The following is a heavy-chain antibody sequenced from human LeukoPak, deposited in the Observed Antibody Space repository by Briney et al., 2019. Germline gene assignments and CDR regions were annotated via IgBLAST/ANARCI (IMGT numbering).Heavy chain of an antibody. J-gene: IGHJ3*02. CDR1: GFTFSSFG. V-gene: IGHV3-30*03. D-gene: IGHD2-2*02. Sequence: PGGSLRLSCAASGFTFSSFGMHWVRQAPGKGLEWVAVISYDGSNKYYADSVKGRFTISRDNSKNTLYLQMNSLRAEDTAVYYCARGRTGYCSSTSCHMGAFDIWGQGTMVTVSS. CDR3: ARGRTGYCSSTSCHMGAFDI. CDR2: ISYDGSNK.